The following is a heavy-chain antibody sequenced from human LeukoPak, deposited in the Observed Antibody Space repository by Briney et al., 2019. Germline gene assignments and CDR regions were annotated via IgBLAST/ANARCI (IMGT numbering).Heavy chain of an antibody. Sequence: QAGGALRLSCAASGFTFSSYGMHWVRQAPGKGLEWVAVISYDGSSKYYADSVKGRFTISRDNSKNTLYLQMNSLRAEDTAVYYCAKDRYGDYPAYWGQGTLVTVSS. V-gene: IGHV3-30*18. CDR1: GFTFSSYG. CDR3: AKDRYGDYPAY. D-gene: IGHD1-1*01. CDR2: ISYDGSSK. J-gene: IGHJ4*02.